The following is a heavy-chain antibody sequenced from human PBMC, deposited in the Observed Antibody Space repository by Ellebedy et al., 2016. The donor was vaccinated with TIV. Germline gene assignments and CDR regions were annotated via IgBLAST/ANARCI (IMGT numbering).Heavy chain of an antibody. V-gene: IGHV3-23*01. D-gene: IGHD1-26*01. CDR2: ISGSGGST. CDR3: AKEWEGIKFDY. Sequence: GGSLRLXXAASGFTFSSYAMSWVRQAPGTGLEWVSAISGSGGSTYYADSVKGRFTISRDNSKNTLYLQMNSLRAEDTAVYYCAKEWEGIKFDYWGQGTLVTVSS. J-gene: IGHJ4*02. CDR1: GFTFSSYA.